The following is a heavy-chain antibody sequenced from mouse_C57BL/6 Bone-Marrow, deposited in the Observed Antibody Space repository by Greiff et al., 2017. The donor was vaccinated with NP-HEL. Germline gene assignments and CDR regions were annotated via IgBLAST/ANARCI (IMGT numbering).Heavy chain of an antibody. CDR1: GYAFSRSW. CDR3: ARRRLTFDY. J-gene: IGHJ2*01. V-gene: IGHV1-82*01. CDR2: IYPGAGDT. Sequence: QVQLQQSGPELVKPGASVKISCKASGYAFSRSWMNWVPQRPGQGLAWIGRIYPGAGDTNYNGKFKGKATLTADKSSSTAYMQLSSLTSEDSAVYFCARRRLTFDYWGQGTTLTVSS. D-gene: IGHD3-2*02.